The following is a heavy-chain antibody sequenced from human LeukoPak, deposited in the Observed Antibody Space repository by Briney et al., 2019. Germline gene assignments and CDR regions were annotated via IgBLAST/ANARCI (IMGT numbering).Heavy chain of an antibody. Sequence: GGSLRLSCAASGFTVSSNYMSWVRQAPGQGLEWVSIIYSGGSTYYADSVKGRFTISRDNSKNTLYLQMNSLRAEDTAVYFCAARKVRGVWFYLDYWGQGTLVTVSS. CDR3: AARKVRGVWFYLDY. J-gene: IGHJ4*02. D-gene: IGHD3-10*01. V-gene: IGHV3-53*01. CDR2: IYSGGST. CDR1: GFTVSSNY.